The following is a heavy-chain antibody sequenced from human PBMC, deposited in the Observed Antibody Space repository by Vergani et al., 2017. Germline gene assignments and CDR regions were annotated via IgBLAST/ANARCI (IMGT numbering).Heavy chain of an antibody. V-gene: IGHV4-30-2*01. J-gene: IGHJ4*02. CDR2: IYHSGST. Sequence: QLQLQESGSGLVKPSQTLSLTCAVSGGSISSGGYSWSWIRQPPGKGLEWIGYIYHSGSTYYNPSLKSRVTISVDTSKNHFTLKVSSVTAADTAVYYCVCGDVVPVVPSFDYWGQGTLVTVSS. CDR3: VCGDVVPVVPSFDY. CDR1: GGSISSGGYS. D-gene: IGHD2-2*01.